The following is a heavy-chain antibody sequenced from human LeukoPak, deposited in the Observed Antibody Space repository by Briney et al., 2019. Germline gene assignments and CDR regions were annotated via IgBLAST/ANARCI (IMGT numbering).Heavy chain of an antibody. D-gene: IGHD4-23*01. J-gene: IGHJ4*02. CDR2: INPNSGGT. CDR3: ARSSTLVTTVDH. CDR1: GYTFTGYY. V-gene: IGHV1-2*02. Sequence: ASVKVSCKASGYTFTGYYMHWVRQAPGQGLEWMGWINPNSGGTNYAQKFQGRVTMTRDTSISTAYMELSRLRSDDTAVYYCARSSTLVTTVDHWGQGTLVTVSS.